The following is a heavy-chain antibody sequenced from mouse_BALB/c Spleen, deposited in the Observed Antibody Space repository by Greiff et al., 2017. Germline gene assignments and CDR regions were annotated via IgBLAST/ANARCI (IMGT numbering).Heavy chain of an antibody. Sequence: EVQLVESGGGLVKPGGSLKLSCAASGFTFSSYTMSWVRQTPEKRLEWVATISSGGSYTYYPDSVKGRFTISRDNAKNTLYLQMSSLKSEDTAMYYCTRDEGYDSGNYFDYWGQGTTLTVSS. CDR1: GFTFSSYT. V-gene: IGHV5-6-4*01. J-gene: IGHJ2*01. D-gene: IGHD2-2*01. CDR2: ISSGGSYT. CDR3: TRDEGYDSGNYFDY.